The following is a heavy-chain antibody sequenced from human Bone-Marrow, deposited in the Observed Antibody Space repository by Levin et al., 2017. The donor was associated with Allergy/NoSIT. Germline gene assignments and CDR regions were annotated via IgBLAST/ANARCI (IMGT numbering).Heavy chain of an antibody. CDR3: ARDRRFTTTGWFYFDS. CDR2: IWSDGSKQ. J-gene: IGHJ4*02. V-gene: IGHV3-33*01. CDR1: GFTFENFG. Sequence: GESLKISCAASGFTFENFGLHWVRQAPGKGLEWLAVIWSDGSKQFYADSVRGRFIISRDNSKNTLFLQMNSLSAEDTAVYYCARDRRFTTTGWFYFDSWGQGTLVTVSS. D-gene: IGHD6-19*01.